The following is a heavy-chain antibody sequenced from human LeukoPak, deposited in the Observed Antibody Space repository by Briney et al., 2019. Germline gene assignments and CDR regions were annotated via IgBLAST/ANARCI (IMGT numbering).Heavy chain of an antibody. CDR2: ISAYSGNTDYAQNT. V-gene: IGHV1-18*01. Sequence: ASVKVSCKXSGYTFDTYGISWVRQAPRQGLEWMGRISAYSGNTDYAQNTNYAQRLQGRVTMTTETSTSTAYMEVRSLRSDDTAVYYCARGDYGDKFDYWGQGTLVTISS. D-gene: IGHD4-17*01. CDR3: ARGDYGDKFDY. J-gene: IGHJ4*02. CDR1: GYTFDTYG.